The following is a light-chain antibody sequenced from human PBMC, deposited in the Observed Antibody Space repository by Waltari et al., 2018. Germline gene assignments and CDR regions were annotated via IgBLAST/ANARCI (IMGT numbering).Light chain of an antibody. Sequence: QLVLTQSPSVSASLGASVKLTCTLSSGHSSNVIAWLHQQPAKGPRYLMKVNSDGSHSKGDGIPDRFSGSSSGAERYLTISSVQPEDEADYYCQTGGHGTWVFGGGTKLTVL. CDR3: QTGGHGTWV. CDR2: VNSDGSH. CDR1: SGHSSNV. V-gene: IGLV4-69*01. J-gene: IGLJ3*02.